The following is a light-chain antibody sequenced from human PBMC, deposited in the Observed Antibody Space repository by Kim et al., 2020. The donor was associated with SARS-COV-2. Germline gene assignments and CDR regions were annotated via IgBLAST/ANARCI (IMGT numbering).Light chain of an antibody. CDR1: QGVSNNY. V-gene: IGKV3-20*01. J-gene: IGKJ4*01. Sequence: PGERAPLSCRASQGVSNNYVAWYQQRPGKSPRLLIYGASSRATGIPDRFSGSGAGTDFTLTISRLEPEDLAVYFCHQYASPPLTFGGGTKVDIK. CDR3: HQYASPPLT. CDR2: GAS.